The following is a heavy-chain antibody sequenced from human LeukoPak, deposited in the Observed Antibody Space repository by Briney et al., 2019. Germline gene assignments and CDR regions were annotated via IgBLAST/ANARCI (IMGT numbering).Heavy chain of an antibody. CDR1: GCGFTSYW. D-gene: IGHD5-18*01. CDR2: IYPDDSNT. CDR3: ARRSTAMVTDDFDY. J-gene: IGHJ4*02. Sequence: GGALKISCKGAGCGFTSYWIGWVRRMPGKGVGWMGSIYPDDSNTRYIPSFQGQVTISADNSISTAYLQWSGLKASDTAMYYCARRSTAMVTDDFDYWGQGTLVTVSS. V-gene: IGHV5-51*01.